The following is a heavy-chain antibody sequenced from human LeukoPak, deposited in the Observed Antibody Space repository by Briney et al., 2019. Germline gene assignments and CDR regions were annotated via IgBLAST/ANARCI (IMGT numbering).Heavy chain of an antibody. Sequence: PGGSLRLSCAASGFTFSAYAVSWVRQAPGKGLEWVSTVSRDGGSTYYADSVKGRFTISRDNSKNKLYLQINSLGAEDTAVYYCAAYCSGGSCYRNFDYWGQGTLVTVSS. J-gene: IGHJ4*02. CDR2: VSRDGGST. D-gene: IGHD2-15*01. V-gene: IGHV3-23*01. CDR3: AAYCSGGSCYRNFDY. CDR1: GFTFSAYA.